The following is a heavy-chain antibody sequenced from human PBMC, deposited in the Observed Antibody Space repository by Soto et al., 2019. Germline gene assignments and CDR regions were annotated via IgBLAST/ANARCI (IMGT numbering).Heavy chain of an antibody. D-gene: IGHD5-18*01. Sequence: PSETLSLTCAVSGGSISIGGYSWSWMRQPPGKGLEWIGYIYHSGSTYYNPSLKSRVTISVDRSKNQFSPKLSSVTAADTAVYYCARVKSEYSYGSYYYYGMDVWGQGTTVTVSS. V-gene: IGHV4-30-2*01. CDR1: GGSISIGGYS. CDR2: IYHSGST. J-gene: IGHJ6*02. CDR3: ARVKSEYSYGSYYYYGMDV.